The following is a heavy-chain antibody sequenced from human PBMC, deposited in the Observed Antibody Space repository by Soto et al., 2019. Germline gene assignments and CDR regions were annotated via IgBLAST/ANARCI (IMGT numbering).Heavy chain of an antibody. V-gene: IGHV1-8*01. CDR1: EYTFTSYD. J-gene: IGHJ6*02. CDR2: LNPNSVNT. CDR3: ARTTPYYYYAMDV. Sequence: ASVKVSCKASEYTFTSYDISWVRRATGQGLEWMGRLNPNSVNTAYAQKFQGRVTMTRNTSISTAYMELSSLRSEDTAVYYCARTTPYYYYAMDVWGQGTTVTVSS. D-gene: IGHD1-1*01.